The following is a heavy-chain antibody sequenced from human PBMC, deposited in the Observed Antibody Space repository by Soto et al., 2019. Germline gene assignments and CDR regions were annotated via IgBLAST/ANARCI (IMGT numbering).Heavy chain of an antibody. J-gene: IGHJ6*02. CDR2: ISYDGSNQ. CDR3: SKDRDVIAAVGYAPAYGMDV. D-gene: IGHD6-13*01. Sequence: QVQLVESGGGVVQPGRSLRLSCAASGFTLSSDGMHWVRQAPGKGLEWVAVISYDGSNQHYADSVKGRFTISRDNSRNTLYLQMNSLILEDTAVYFCSKDRDVIAAVGYAPAYGMDVWGQGTTVTVSS. CDR1: GFTLSSDG. V-gene: IGHV3-30*18.